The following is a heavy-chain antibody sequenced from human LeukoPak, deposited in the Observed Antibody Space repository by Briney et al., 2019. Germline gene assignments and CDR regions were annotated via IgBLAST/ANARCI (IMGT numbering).Heavy chain of an antibody. D-gene: IGHD3-22*01. J-gene: IGHJ4*02. CDR3: ARDYYESSGYFGY. Sequence: ASVKVSCKASGYTFTGYYMHWVREAPGQGLEWMGWINPNSGGTNYAQKFQGRVTMTRDTSISTAYMELSRLRSDDTAVYYCARDYYESSGYFGYWGQGTLVTVYS. CDR1: GYTFTGYY. CDR2: INPNSGGT. V-gene: IGHV1-2*02.